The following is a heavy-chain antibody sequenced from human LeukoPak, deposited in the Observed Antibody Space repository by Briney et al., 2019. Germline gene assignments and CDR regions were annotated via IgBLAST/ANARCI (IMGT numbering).Heavy chain of an antibody. CDR2: IYYSGST. Sequence: PSQTLSLTCTVPGGSISSGGYSWSWIRQHPGKGLEWIGYIYYSGSTYYNPSLKSRVTISVDTSKNQFSLKLSSVTAADTAVYYCARAAWGGSSSWYPLDYWGQGTLVTVSS. CDR3: ARAAWGGSSSWYPLDY. J-gene: IGHJ4*02. V-gene: IGHV4-31*03. D-gene: IGHD6-13*01. CDR1: GGSISSGGYS.